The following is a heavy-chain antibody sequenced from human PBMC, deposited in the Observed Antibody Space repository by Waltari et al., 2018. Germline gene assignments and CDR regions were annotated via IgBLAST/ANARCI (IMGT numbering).Heavy chain of an antibody. V-gene: IGHV4-34*01. J-gene: IGHJ4*02. CDR1: GGSFSGYY. D-gene: IGHD2-15*01. CDR3: ASGLGYCSGGSCYGDY. CDR2: INHSGST. Sequence: QVQLQQWGAGLLKPSETLSLTCAVYGGSFSGYYWSWIRQPPGKGLEWIGEINHSGSTNYNPSLKSRVTISVDTSKNQFSLKLSSVTAADTAVYYCASGLGYCSGGSCYGDYWGQGTLVTVSS.